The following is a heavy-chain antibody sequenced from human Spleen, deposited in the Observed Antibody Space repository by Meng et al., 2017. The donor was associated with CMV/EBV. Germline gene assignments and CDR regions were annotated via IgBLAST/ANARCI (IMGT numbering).Heavy chain of an antibody. D-gene: IGHD1-26*01. J-gene: IGHJ4*02. Sequence: GESLKISCAASGFSFANFGMSWVRQAPGKGLEWVAVISYDGSNKYYADSVKGRFTISRDNSKNTLYLQMNSLRAEDTAVYYCAKEKYSGSYYFDYWGQGTLVTVSS. CDR3: AKEKYSGSYYFDY. CDR2: ISYDGSNK. CDR1: GFSFANFG. V-gene: IGHV3-30*18.